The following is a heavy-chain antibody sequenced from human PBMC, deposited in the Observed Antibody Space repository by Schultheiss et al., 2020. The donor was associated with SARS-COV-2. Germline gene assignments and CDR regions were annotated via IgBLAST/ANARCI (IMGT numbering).Heavy chain of an antibody. CDR1: GFTFSSYD. D-gene: IGHD1-7*01. CDR2: IGNAGDT. CDR3: ARDLELGGGYDAFDI. Sequence: SCAASGFTFSSYDMHWVRQATGKGLEWVSAIGNAGDTYYADSVKGRFTIFRDNAKNSLYLQMNSLRAEDTAVYYCARDLELGGGYDAFDIWGQGTMVTVSS. J-gene: IGHJ3*02. V-gene: IGHV3-13*01.